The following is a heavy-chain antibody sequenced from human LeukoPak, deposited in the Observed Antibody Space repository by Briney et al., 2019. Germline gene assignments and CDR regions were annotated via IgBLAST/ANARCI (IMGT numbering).Heavy chain of an antibody. CDR2: INSDGTST. V-gene: IGHV3-74*01. Sequence: GGPLRLSCAASGFTFTNYWMHWVRQAPGKGLVWVSRINSDGTSTTYADFVKGRFTISRDNAKNTLYLQMNSLRAEDTAMYYCARVRAWSFDYWGQGTLVTVSS. D-gene: IGHD3-16*01. CDR3: ARVRAWSFDY. CDR1: GFTFTNYW. J-gene: IGHJ4*02.